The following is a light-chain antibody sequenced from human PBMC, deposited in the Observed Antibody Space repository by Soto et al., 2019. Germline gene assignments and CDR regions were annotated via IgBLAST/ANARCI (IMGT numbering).Light chain of an antibody. J-gene: IGLJ2*01. CDR2: RSD. CDR3: AAWDDSLDGPV. Sequence: QSVLTQPPSASGTPGQRVTISCSGSISNIGSNTVNWYHQLPGTAPKILIYRSDQRPSGVPDRFSGSKSATSGSLAISGLQSEDEGDYYCAAWDDSLDGPVFGGGTKLTVL. CDR1: ISNIGSNT. V-gene: IGLV1-44*01.